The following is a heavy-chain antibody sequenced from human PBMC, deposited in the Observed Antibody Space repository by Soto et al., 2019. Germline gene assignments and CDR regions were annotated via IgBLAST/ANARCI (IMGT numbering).Heavy chain of an antibody. V-gene: IGHV1-8*01. Sequence: QAYLEQSGAEVKKPGASVKVSCKASGYSLTDNGITWVRQASGQGLEYVGWISPDSGKTDYVQKFQGRVTMTRDTSINTVYMELSSLRSDDTAVYYCARVYGYYYYYMDVWGKGTTVTVSS. CDR3: ARVYGYYYYYMDV. CDR1: GYSLTDNG. D-gene: IGHD2-8*01. J-gene: IGHJ6*03. CDR2: ISPDSGKT.